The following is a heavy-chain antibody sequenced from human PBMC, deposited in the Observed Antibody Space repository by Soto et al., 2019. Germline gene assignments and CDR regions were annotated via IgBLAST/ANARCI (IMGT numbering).Heavy chain of an antibody. CDR3: ARDQRSGVFDY. CDR2: ISPYNGNT. D-gene: IGHD1-26*01. V-gene: IGHV1-18*01. Sequence: QVQLVQSGGEVKQPGASVKVSCKATGYTFINSAIAWVRQAPGQGLEWMGWISPYNGNTNYAQSVQGRVTITTDTSTSTAYMEIRRLRFDDTAVYYCARDQRSGVFDYWGQGTLVTVST. J-gene: IGHJ4*02. CDR1: GYTFINSA.